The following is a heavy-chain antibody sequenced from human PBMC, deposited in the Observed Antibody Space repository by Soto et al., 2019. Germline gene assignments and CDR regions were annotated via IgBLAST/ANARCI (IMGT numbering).Heavy chain of an antibody. J-gene: IGHJ5*02. CDR2: INAYSTYT. V-gene: IGHV1-18*01. D-gene: IGHD3-22*01. Sequence: QVQLVQSGAEVKKPGASVKVSCKASGYTLTSYGFSWVRQAPGQGLEWMGWINAYSTYTDYAQNLQGRVTMTTDRSTSTAYMELRSLRSDDTAVYYCARDDSSGPGRFDPWGQGTLVTVSS. CDR1: GYTLTSYG. CDR3: ARDDSSGPGRFDP.